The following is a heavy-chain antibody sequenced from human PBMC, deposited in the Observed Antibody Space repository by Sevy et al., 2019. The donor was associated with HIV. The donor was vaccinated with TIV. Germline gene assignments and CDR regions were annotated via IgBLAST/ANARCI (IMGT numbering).Heavy chain of an antibody. D-gene: IGHD1-1*01. J-gene: IGHJ5*02. CDR3: ARDRTGTHNWFDP. CDR1: GYTFTGYY. CDR2: INPNSGGT. Sequence: ASVKVSCKASGYTFTGYYMHWVRQAPGQGLEWMGWINPNSGGTNYAQKFQGRVTMTRDTSISTAYMELSRLRSDDTAVYYCARDRTGTHNWFDPWGQGTLVTVSS. V-gene: IGHV1-2*02.